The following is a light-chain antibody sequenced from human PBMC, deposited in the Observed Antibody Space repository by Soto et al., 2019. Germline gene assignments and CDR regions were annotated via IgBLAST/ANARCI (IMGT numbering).Light chain of an antibody. J-gene: IGLJ3*02. Sequence: QSVLTQPPSVSGAPGQRVTISCTGSSSNIGAGFDVHWYHQIAGTAPKLLIYGNSNRPSGVPDRFSGSKSGTSASLAINGLQAEDEGHYYCQSYDNSLSGSWVFGGGTKVTVL. CDR3: QSYDNSLSGSWV. V-gene: IGLV1-40*01. CDR2: GNS. CDR1: SSNIGAGFD.